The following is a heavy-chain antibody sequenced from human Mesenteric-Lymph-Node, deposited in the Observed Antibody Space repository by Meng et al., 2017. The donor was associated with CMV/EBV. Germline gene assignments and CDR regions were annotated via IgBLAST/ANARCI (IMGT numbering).Heavy chain of an antibody. D-gene: IGHD3-3*01. J-gene: IGHJ3*02. CDR3: ARFRTYEDFWSEGTKEKPDAFDI. CDR1: GYTFTSYG. Sequence: ASVKVSCKASGYTFTSYGITWVRQAPGEGLEWMGWISAYNGKTKYPQMVQGRVTMTTDTSTRTVYMELRSLRSDDTAVYYCARFRTYEDFWSEGTKEKPDAFDIWGQGTMVTVSS. V-gene: IGHV1-18*01. CDR2: ISAYNGKT.